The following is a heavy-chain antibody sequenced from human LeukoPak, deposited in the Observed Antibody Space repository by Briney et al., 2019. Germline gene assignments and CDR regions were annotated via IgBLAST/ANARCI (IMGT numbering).Heavy chain of an antibody. D-gene: IGHD1-1*01. Sequence: GASVTVSCKASGYTFTGYYMHWVRLAPGQGLEWMGWINPNSGDTNYAQKFQGRVTMTRDTSISTAYMELSRLRSDDTAVYYCARDVDWSFDYWGQGTLVTVSS. J-gene: IGHJ4*02. CDR2: INPNSGDT. CDR1: GYTFTGYY. V-gene: IGHV1-2*02. CDR3: ARDVDWSFDY.